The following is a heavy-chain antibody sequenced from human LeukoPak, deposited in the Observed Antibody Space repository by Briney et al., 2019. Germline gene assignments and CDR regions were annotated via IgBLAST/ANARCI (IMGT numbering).Heavy chain of an antibody. CDR3: ARGTRIAVAGHYFDY. Sequence: SVKVSCKASGGTFSSYTISWVRQAPGQGLEWMGRIIPILGIANYAQKFQGRVTITADKSTSTAYMELSSLRSEDTAVYCCARGTRIAVAGHYFDYWGQGTLVTVSS. CDR2: IIPILGIA. J-gene: IGHJ4*02. CDR1: GGTFSSYT. V-gene: IGHV1-69*02. D-gene: IGHD6-19*01.